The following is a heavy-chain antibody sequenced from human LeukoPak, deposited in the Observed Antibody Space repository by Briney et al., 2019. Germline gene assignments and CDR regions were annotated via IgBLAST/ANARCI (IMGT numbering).Heavy chain of an antibody. D-gene: IGHD1-7*01. CDR2: ISWNSGSI. CDR3: AKEKTTGTYYVDY. CDR1: GFTFQDYS. V-gene: IGHV3-9*01. J-gene: IGHJ4*02. Sequence: GVSLRLSCAASGFTFQDYSMHGVPQPPGKGLEWGSGISWNSGSIGYADSVKGRFTISRENAKNSLYLQMNSLRAEDTAVYYCAKEKTTGTYYVDYWGQGTLVTVSS.